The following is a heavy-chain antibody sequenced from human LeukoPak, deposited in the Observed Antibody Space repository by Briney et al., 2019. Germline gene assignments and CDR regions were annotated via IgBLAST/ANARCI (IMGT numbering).Heavy chain of an antibody. J-gene: IGHJ3*02. V-gene: IGHV4-30-4*08. CDR2: IYFSGST. Sequence: SSETLSLTCAVSGYSISSGYYWSWIRQPPGKGLEWIGYIYFSGSTYYNPSLKSRVILSVDTSKNQFSLKLSSVTAADTAVYYCARASLHDAFDIWGQGTMVTVSS. CDR1: GYSISSGYY. CDR3: ARASLHDAFDI.